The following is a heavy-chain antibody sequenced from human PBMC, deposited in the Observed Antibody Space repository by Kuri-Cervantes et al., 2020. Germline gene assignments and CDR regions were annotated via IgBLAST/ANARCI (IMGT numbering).Heavy chain of an antibody. D-gene: IGHD1-14*01. CDR3: ARGFRSRRSWPLGYYYGMDV. Sequence: GGSLRLSCVTSGFIFSNYGMSWVRQAPGKGLERVAAIIGSGDAAFHADSVKGRFTISRDNSRNTLYLQMNSLRAEDTAVYYCARGFRSRRSWPLGYYYGMDVWGQGTTVTVSS. V-gene: IGHV3-23*01. CDR2: IIGSGDAA. CDR1: GFIFSNYG. J-gene: IGHJ6*02.